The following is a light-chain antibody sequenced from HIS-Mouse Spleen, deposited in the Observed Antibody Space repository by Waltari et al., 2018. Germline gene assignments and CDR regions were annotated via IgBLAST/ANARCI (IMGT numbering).Light chain of an antibody. CDR3: QSADSSGTYVV. Sequence: LTQPASVSGSPGQSITISCTGTSSDVGGYNYVSWYQQHPGKAPKLMIYAVSNRPSGVSNRFSGSKSGNTASLTISGLQAEDEADYYCQSADSSGTYVVFGGGTKLTVL. CDR2: AVS. J-gene: IGLJ2*01. CDR1: SSDVGGYNY. V-gene: IGLV2-14*01.